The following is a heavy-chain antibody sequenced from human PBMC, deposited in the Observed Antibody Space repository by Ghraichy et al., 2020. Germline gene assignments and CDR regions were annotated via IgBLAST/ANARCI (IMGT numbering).Heavy chain of an antibody. CDR1: GYTFTSYG. Sequence: ASVKVSCKASGYTFTSYGISWVRQAPGQGLEWMGWISAYNGNTNYAQKLQGRVTMTTDTSTSTAYMELRSLRSDDTAVYYCARESYCSGGSCYSYYYYGMDVWGQGTTVTVSS. CDR2: ISAYNGNT. D-gene: IGHD2-15*01. CDR3: ARESYCSGGSCYSYYYYGMDV. J-gene: IGHJ6*02. V-gene: IGHV1-18*01.